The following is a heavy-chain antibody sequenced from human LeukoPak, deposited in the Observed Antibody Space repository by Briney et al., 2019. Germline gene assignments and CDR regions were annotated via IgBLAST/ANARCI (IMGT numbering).Heavy chain of an antibody. J-gene: IGHJ4*02. CDR3: ARAYDFPDY. CDR1: GGSIKSNNW. CDR2: IYHSGST. Sequence: SETLSLTCAVSGGSIKSNNWWSWVRQPPGKGLEWIGEIYHSGSTNYNPSLESRVTVSVDKSKNQFSLDLSSVTAADTAVYYCARAYDFPDYWGQGTLVTVSS. V-gene: IGHV4-4*02. D-gene: IGHD3-3*01.